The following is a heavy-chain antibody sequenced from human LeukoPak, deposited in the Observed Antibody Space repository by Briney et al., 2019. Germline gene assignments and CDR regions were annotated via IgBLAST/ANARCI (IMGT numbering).Heavy chain of an antibody. V-gene: IGHV3-7*01. CDR2: MNQDGSQK. J-gene: IGHJ4*02. D-gene: IGHD1-26*01. CDR3: TRDTDGSLGY. CDR1: GFTFSSYW. Sequence: GGSLRLSCAASGFTFSSYWMSWVRQAPGRGLEWVANMNQDGSQKYYVDSVKGRCTISRDNPKNSLYLQMNNLRADDTAVYYCTRDTDGSLGYWGQGILVTVAS.